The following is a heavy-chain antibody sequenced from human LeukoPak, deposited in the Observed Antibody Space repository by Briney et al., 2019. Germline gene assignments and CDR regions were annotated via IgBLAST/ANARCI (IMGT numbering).Heavy chain of an antibody. CDR2: ISGSGGST. Sequence: GGSLRLSCAPSGFTFSSYAMSWVRQAPGKGLEWVSAISGSGGSTYYADSVKGRFTISRDNSKNTLYLQMNSLRAEDTAVYYCAKDRDDGSGTDYFDYWGRGTLVTVSS. CDR1: GFTFSSYA. J-gene: IGHJ4*02. V-gene: IGHV3-23*01. CDR3: AKDRDDGSGTDYFDY. D-gene: IGHD3-10*01.